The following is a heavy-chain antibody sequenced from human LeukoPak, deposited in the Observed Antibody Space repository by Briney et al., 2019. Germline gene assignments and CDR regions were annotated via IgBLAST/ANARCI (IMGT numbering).Heavy chain of an antibody. Sequence: PSETLSLTCAVYGGSFSGCYWSWIRQPPGKGLEWIGEINHSGSTNYNPSLKSRVTISVDTSKNQFSLKLSSVTAADTAVYYCARRGGTYDYVWGSYRHNYYFDYWGQGTLVTVSS. CDR2: INHSGST. CDR3: ARRGGTYDYVWGSYRHNYYFDY. V-gene: IGHV4-34*01. D-gene: IGHD3-16*02. CDR1: GGSFSGCY. J-gene: IGHJ4*02.